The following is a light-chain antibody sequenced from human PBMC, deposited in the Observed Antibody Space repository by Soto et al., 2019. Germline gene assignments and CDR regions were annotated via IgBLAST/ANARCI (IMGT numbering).Light chain of an antibody. J-gene: IGKJ1*01. CDR1: QTVNSN. V-gene: IGKV3-15*01. CDR2: GAS. Sequence: EIVMPQSPATLSVSPGGRATLSCRASQTVNSNLAWYQQKPGQAPRLLIYGASTRATGIPARFSGSGSGTEFTLTINSLQSEDFAVYYCQQYNNWPRTFGQGTKVDI. CDR3: QQYNNWPRT.